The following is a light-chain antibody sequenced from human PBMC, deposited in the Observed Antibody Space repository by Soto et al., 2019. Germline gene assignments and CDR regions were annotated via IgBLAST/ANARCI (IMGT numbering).Light chain of an antibody. CDR1: SSDVGSYNL. CDR3: CSYAGSITYV. CDR2: EVS. V-gene: IGLV2-23*02. Sequence: QSVLTQPASVSGSPGQSITISCTGTSSDVGSYNLVSWYQQHPGKAPKLMIYEVSKRPSGVSTRFSGSKSGNTASLTISGLQAEDEADYYCCSYAGSITYVFGTGTKLTVL. J-gene: IGLJ1*01.